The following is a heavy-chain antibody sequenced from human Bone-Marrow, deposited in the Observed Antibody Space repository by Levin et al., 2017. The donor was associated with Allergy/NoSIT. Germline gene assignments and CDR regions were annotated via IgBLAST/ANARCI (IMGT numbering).Heavy chain of an antibody. CDR3: AGGSRYVFWSGYEGGFYVYVMDV. CDR1: AATFSTYT. V-gene: IGHV1-69*13. CDR2: IIPVVAQA. J-gene: IGHJ6*02. D-gene: IGHD3-3*01. Sequence: SVKVSCKASAATFSTYTLTWVRQAPGQGLEWMGGIIPVVAQATYAQKFEGRVNIIADESTSTAYMELSGLRSEDTAVYFCAGGSRYVFWSGYEGGFYVYVMDVWGQGTTVTVSS.